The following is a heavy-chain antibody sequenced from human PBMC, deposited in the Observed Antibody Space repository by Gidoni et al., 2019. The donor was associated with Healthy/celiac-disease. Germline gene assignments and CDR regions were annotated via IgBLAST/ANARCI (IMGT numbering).Heavy chain of an antibody. D-gene: IGHD3-3*01. J-gene: IGHJ6*02. CDR2: IIPILGIA. CDR1: GGTFSSYA. Sequence: QVQLVQSGAEVKKPGSSVKVSCKASGGTFSSYAISWVRQAPGQGLEWMGRIIPILGIANYAQKFQGRVTITADKSTSTAYMELSSLRSEDTAVYYCARDPIPNYDFWSGYPLYGMDVWGQGTTVTVSS. CDR3: ARDPIPNYDFWSGYPLYGMDV. V-gene: IGHV1-69*04.